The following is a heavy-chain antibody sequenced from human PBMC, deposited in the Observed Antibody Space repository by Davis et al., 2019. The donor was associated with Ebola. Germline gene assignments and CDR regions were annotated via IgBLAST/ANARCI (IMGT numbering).Heavy chain of an antibody. D-gene: IGHD6-13*01. CDR3: AREQQLGNWFDP. J-gene: IGHJ5*02. Sequence: MPSETLSLTCTVSGGSISSSGYYWGWIRQPPGKGLEWIGSIYYTGSTYYNPSLKSRVTISVDTSKNQFSLKLSSVTAADTAVYYCAREQQLGNWFDPWGQGTLVTVSS. CDR2: IYYTGST. V-gene: IGHV4-39*07. CDR1: GGSISSSGYY.